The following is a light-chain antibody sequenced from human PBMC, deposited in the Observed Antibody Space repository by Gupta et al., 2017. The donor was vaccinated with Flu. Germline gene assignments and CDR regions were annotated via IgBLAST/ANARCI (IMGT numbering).Light chain of an antibody. CDR3: QVWDSSSAHPVV. CDR2: DDT. V-gene: IGLV3-21*02. Sequence: SYVLTQPPAVSVAPGQTARITCGGNNIGTKSVHWYQQRPGQAPVLVVYDDTDRPSGIPARFSCSNSDNTATLTIVRVEAGDEADYYCQVWDSSSAHPVVFGGGTNLAVL. CDR1: NIGTKS. J-gene: IGLJ2*01.